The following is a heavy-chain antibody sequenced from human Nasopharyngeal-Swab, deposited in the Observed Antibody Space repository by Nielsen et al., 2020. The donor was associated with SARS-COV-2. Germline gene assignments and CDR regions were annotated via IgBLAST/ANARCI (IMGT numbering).Heavy chain of an antibody. CDR3: ARGRGSSTSMIGY. V-gene: IGHV3-74*01. CDR1: GFTFSNYR. D-gene: IGHD2/OR15-2a*01. Sequence: GGSLRLSCAASGFTFSNYRMHWVRQAPGKGLVWVSRINGGGSSLNYADFVKGRFTISTDNAKSTLYLEMNSLRAEDTAVYYCARGRGSSTSMIGYWGQGTLVTVSS. CDR2: INGGGSSL. J-gene: IGHJ4*02.